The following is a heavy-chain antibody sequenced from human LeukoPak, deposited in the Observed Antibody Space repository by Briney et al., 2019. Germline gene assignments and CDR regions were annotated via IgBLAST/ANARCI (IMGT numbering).Heavy chain of an antibody. V-gene: IGHV3-23*01. CDR1: GFTFTSYA. CDR2: VSGSAGRT. CDR3: ARDRGGSYSAIDY. D-gene: IGHD1-26*01. J-gene: IGHJ4*02. Sequence: PGGSLRLSCAASGFTFTSYAMTWVRQAPGKGLEWVSTVSGSAGRTDYADSVKGRFTISRDNLKNTLYLQMNGLRAEDTAVYYCARDRGGSYSAIDYWGQGTLVTVSS.